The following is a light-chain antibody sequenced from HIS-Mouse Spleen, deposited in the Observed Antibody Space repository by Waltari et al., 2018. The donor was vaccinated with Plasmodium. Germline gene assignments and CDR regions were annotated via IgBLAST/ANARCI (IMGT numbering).Light chain of an antibody. CDR2: DAS. CDR1: HGISSA. V-gene: IGKV1-13*02. Sequence: AIQLTQSPSSLSASVGDRVPITCRASHGISSALAWYQQQPGKAPKLLNYDASSLESEVPTRFSGRGSGTDFTLTISSLQPEDFATYYCQQFNSYPLTFGGGTKVEIK. J-gene: IGKJ4*01. CDR3: QQFNSYPLT.